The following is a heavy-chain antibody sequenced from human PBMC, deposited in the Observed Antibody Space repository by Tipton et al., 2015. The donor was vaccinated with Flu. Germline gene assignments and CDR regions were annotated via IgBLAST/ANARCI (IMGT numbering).Heavy chain of an antibody. CDR1: GFTFSTYA. D-gene: IGHD2-8*01. Sequence: GSLRLSCSASGFTFSTYAMNRVRQAPGKGLEYVSAINAIGGFTYYADSVKGRFTISRDNSKSTLYLEMSSLRPEDTAVYYCVKPCTTSACSDYWGQGALVTVSS. J-gene: IGHJ4*02. V-gene: IGHV3-64D*06. CDR2: INAIGGFT. CDR3: VKPCTTSACSDY.